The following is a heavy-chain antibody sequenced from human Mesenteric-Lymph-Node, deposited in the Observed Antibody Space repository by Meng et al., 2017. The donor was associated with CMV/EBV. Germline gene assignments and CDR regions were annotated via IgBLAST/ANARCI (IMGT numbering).Heavy chain of an antibody. J-gene: IGHJ4*02. CDR1: GGTFSSYA. V-gene: IGHV1-69*05. Sequence: APGGTFSSYAISWVRQAPGQGLEWMGGIIPIFGTANYAQKFQGRVTITTDESTSTAYMELSSLRSEDTAVYYCARGVGSYYWYYFDYWGQGTLVTVSS. D-gene: IGHD1-26*01. CDR3: ARGVGSYYWYYFDY. CDR2: IIPIFGTA.